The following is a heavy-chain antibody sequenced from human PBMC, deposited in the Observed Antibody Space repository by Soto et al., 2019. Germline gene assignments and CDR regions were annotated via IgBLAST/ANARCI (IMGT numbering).Heavy chain of an antibody. CDR1: GFTFSSYG. J-gene: IGHJ6*02. Sequence: QVQLVDSGGGVVQPGRSLRLSCAASGFTFSSYGMHWVRQAPDKGLEWVAVIWYDGNYISYADSVKGRFTISRDNSKNMLYLQMNSLRAEDTAVYYCARDRGYYYYGMDVWGQGATVTVSS. CDR2: IWYDGNYI. CDR3: ARDRGYYYYGMDV. V-gene: IGHV3-33*01.